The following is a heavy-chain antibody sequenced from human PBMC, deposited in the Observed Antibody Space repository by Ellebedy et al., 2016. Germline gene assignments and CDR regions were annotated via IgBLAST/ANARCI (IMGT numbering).Heavy chain of an antibody. CDR1: GFTVSSNY. V-gene: IGHV3-53*01. CDR3: VTRHNGAFDF. J-gene: IGHJ3*01. CDR2: IYGGGTS. Sequence: GESLKISXAASGFTVSSNYMSWVRQAPGKGLELVSLIYGGGTSYYAESVKGRFTISRDNSKNTLYLQMSGLGAEDTAVYYCVTRHNGAFDFWGQGTMVTVSS. D-gene: IGHD1-14*01.